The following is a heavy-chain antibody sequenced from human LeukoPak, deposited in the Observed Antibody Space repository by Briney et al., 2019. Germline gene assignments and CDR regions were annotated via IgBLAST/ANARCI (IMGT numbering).Heavy chain of an antibody. J-gene: IGHJ4*02. CDR2: INAGNGNT. CDR1: GYTFTGYY. Sequence: ASVKVSCKASGYTFTGYYMHWVRQAPGQRLEWMGWINAGNGNTKYSQKFQGRVTITRDTSASTAYMELSSLRSEDTAVYYCARVGRGGPYSSSWYIYFDYWGQGTLVTLSS. CDR3: ARVGRGGPYSSSWYIYFDY. D-gene: IGHD6-13*01. V-gene: IGHV1-3*01.